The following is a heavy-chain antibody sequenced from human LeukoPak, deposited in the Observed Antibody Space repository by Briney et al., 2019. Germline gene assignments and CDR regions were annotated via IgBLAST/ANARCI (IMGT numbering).Heavy chain of an antibody. CDR1: GFTFSSYE. D-gene: IGHD3-10*01. CDR3: AREGRRSSFDY. CDR2: ISSSGSTI. Sequence: GRSLRLSCAASGFTFSSYEMNWVRQAPGKGLEWVSYISSSGSTIYYADSVKGRFTISGDNAKNSLYLQMNSLRAEDTAVYYCAREGRRSSFDYWGQGTLVTVSS. V-gene: IGHV3-48*03. J-gene: IGHJ4*02.